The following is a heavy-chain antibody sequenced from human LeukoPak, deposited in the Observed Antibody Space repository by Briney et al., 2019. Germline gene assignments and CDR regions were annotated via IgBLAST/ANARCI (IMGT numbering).Heavy chain of an antibody. V-gene: IGHV3-23*01. Sequence: GGSLRLSCAAPGFTFSSYAMSWVRQAPGEGLEWVSAISGSGGSTYYADSVKGRFTISRDNSKNTLYLQMNSLRAEDTAVYYCAKRDEDYGSGSYYNHYFDYWGQGTLVTVSS. J-gene: IGHJ4*02. CDR3: AKRDEDYGSGSYYNHYFDY. D-gene: IGHD3-10*01. CDR1: GFTFSSYA. CDR2: ISGSGGST.